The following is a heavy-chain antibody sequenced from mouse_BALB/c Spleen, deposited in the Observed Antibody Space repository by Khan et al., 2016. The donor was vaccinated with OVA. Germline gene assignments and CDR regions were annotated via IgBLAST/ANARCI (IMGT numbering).Heavy chain of an antibody. CDR3: ARTARLKY. CDR1: GYSITSDYG. J-gene: IGHJ2*01. CDR2: ISYSGST. V-gene: IGHV3-2*02. D-gene: IGHD1-2*01. Sequence: EVQLVESGPGLVKPSQSLSLTCTVTGYSITSDYGWNWIRQFPGNKLEWMGYISYSGSTNYNPSLKSRITITRDKSKNQFFLQLNSVTTEDTATYYCARTARLKYWGQGTTLTVSS.